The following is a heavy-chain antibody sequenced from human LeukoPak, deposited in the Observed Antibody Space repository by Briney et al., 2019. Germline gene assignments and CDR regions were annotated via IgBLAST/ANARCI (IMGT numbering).Heavy chain of an antibody. D-gene: IGHD3-16*02. CDR3: ARGHGDYVWGSYRYRNYYYYMDV. V-gene: IGHV4-34*01. CDR2: INHSGST. J-gene: IGHJ6*03. CDR1: GGSFSGYY. Sequence: SETLSLTCAVYGGSFSGYYWSWIRQPPGKGLEWIGEINHSGSTNYNPSLKSRVTISVDTSTNQFSLKLSSVTAADTAVYYCARGHGDYVWGSYRYRNYYYYMDVWGKGTTVTVSS.